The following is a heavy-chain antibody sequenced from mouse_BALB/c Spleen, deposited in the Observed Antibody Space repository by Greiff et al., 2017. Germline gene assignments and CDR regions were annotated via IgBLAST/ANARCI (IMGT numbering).Heavy chain of an antibody. CDR2: IYPGNSDT. Sequence: VQLQQSGTVLARPGASVKMSCKASGYTFTSYWMHWVKQRPGQGLEWIGAIYPGNSDTSYNQKFKGKAKLTAVTSTSTAYMELSSLTNEDSAVYYCTRSADYYGYWFAYWGQGTLVTVAA. CDR1: GYTFTSYW. V-gene: IGHV1-5*01. D-gene: IGHD1-2*01. J-gene: IGHJ3*01. CDR3: TRSADYYGYWFAY.